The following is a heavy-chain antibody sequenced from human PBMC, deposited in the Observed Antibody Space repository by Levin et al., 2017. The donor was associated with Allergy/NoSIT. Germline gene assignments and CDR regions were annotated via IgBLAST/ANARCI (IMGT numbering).Heavy chain of an antibody. CDR2: INHSGST. V-gene: IGHV4-34*04. J-gene: IGHJ6*02. Sequence: SETLSLTCAVYGGSFSGYYWSWIRQPPGKGLEWDWEINHSGSTNNNPTPTSRSPISVYTAKTQFSLKLSSMSVADTAVYYCAGGDSVVVVAAPAGSHYYYGMDDWGQGTAVTVSS. D-gene: IGHD2-15*01. CDR1: GGSFSGYY. CDR3: AGGDSVVVVAAPAGSHYYYGMDD.